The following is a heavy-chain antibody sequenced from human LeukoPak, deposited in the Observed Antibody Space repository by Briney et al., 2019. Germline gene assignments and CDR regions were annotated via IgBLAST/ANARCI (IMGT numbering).Heavy chain of an antibody. CDR1: GFTFSNYG. CDR2: IRYDGSNK. V-gene: IGHV3-30*02. D-gene: IGHD6-13*01. CDR3: AKDHVSSWSCFDY. Sequence: PGGSLRLSCAAPGFTFSNYGMHWVRQAPGKGLEWVAFIRYDGSNKYYADSVKGRFTISRDNSKNTLYLQMNSLRAEDTAVYYCAKDHVSSWSCFDYWGQGTLVTVSS. J-gene: IGHJ4*02.